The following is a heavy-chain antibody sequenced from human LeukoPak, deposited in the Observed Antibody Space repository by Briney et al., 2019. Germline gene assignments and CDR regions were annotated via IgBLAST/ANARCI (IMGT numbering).Heavy chain of an antibody. Sequence: GGSLRLSCAASGFTFSSYSMNWVRQAPGKGLGWVSYISSSSSTIYYADSVKGRFTISRDNAKNSLYLQMNSLRAEDTAVYYCARGTGYQLLVSYYYYMDVWGKGTTVTVSS. CDR1: GFTFSSYS. CDR3: ARGTGYQLLVSYYYYMDV. D-gene: IGHD2-2*01. CDR2: ISSSSSTI. J-gene: IGHJ6*03. V-gene: IGHV3-48*04.